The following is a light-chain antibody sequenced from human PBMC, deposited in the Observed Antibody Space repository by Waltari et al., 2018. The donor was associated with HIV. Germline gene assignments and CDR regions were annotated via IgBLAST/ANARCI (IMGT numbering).Light chain of an antibody. J-gene: IGKJ4*01. CDR2: AAS. CDR1: HSVRSH. Sequence: VVMTQSPATLSVSPGEGATLSCRASHSVRSHVAWYQQKPGQAPRLLIYAASTRATDLPARFSGSASGTEFTLTITSLQSEDFALYFCHQYNNWPLTFGGGTKVEIK. V-gene: IGKV3-15*01. CDR3: HQYNNWPLT.